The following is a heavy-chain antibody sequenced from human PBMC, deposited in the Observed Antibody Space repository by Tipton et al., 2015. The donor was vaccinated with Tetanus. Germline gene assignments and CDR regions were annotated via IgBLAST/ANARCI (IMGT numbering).Heavy chain of an antibody. CDR2: IKEDGSEK. CDR1: GFTFSTYW. Sequence: SLRLSCAASGFTFSTYWMGWSRQAPGKGLEWVAKIKEDGSEKYYVDSVKGRFTISRDNAENSLFLQMNSLRVEDAAMYYCARESRSKIGGQWGQGALVTVSS. CDR3: ARESRSKIGGQ. V-gene: IGHV3-7*01. J-gene: IGHJ4*02. D-gene: IGHD3-16*01.